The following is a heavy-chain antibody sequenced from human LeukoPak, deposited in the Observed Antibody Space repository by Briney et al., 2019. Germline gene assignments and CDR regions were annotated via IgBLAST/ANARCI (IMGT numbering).Heavy chain of an antibody. CDR2: INHSGST. D-gene: IGHD3-10*01. CDR1: GGSFSGYY. V-gene: IGHV4-34*01. CDR3: ARHVLLWFGELLYRRNWFDP. J-gene: IGHJ5*02. Sequence: SETLSLTCAVYGGSFSGYYWSWIRQPPGKGLEWIGEINHSGSTNYNPSLKSRVTISVDTSKNQFSLKLSPVTAADTAVYYCARHVLLWFGELLYRRNWFDPWGQGTLVTVSS.